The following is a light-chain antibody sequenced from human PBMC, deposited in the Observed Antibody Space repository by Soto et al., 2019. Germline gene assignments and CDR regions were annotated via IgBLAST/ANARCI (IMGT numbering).Light chain of an antibody. J-gene: IGKJ2*01. Sequence: DIQMTQSPSTLSASVGDRFTITCRASQSISSWLAWYQQKPGKAPKLLIYKASSLESGVPSRFSGSGSGTEFTLTISSLQPDDFATYYCQQYNSYSYTFGQGNKLEIK. CDR2: KAS. CDR1: QSISSW. CDR3: QQYNSYSYT. V-gene: IGKV1-5*03.